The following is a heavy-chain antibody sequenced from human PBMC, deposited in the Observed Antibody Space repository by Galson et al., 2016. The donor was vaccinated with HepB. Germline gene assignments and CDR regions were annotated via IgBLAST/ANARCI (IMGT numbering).Heavy chain of an antibody. Sequence: SLRLSCAASGFIFSDYAMHWVRQAPGKGLEWVAVMSYDGINKYYAASVQGRFTISRDTSKSTLYLQMSSLRPEDTAVYYCARALGGRGPHDFWGQGTLVTVSS. D-gene: IGHD3-16*01. V-gene: IGHV3-30-3*01. CDR2: MSYDGINK. CDR3: ARALGGRGPHDF. CDR1: GFIFSDYA. J-gene: IGHJ4*02.